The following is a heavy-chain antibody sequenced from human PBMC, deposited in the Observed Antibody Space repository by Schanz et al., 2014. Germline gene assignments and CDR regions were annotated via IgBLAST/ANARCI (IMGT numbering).Heavy chain of an antibody. Sequence: QVLLVQSGAEVKKPGASVKVSCKASGYTLTGFGVSWVRQAPGQGREWMGWISAYSGNSKYAQKLQGRVTMTTDTSTSTAFLELRNLRSDDTAVYYCARGYVLEPADYYDPWGQGTLVTVSS. CDR3: ARGYVLEPADYYDP. CDR1: GYTLTGFG. CDR2: ISAYSGNS. D-gene: IGHD2-2*01. J-gene: IGHJ5*02. V-gene: IGHV1-18*01.